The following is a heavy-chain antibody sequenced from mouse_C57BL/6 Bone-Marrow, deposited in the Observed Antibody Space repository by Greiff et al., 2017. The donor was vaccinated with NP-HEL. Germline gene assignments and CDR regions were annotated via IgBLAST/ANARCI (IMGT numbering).Heavy chain of an antibody. CDR1: GYAFTNYL. Sequence: QVQLQQSGAELVRPGTSVKVSCKASGYAFTNYLIEWVKQRPGQGLEWIGVINPGSGGPTYNEQFQGKATLTADKSSSTAYLQLSSLTSEDSAVYFCARGYSNYVDAMDYWGQGTSVTVSS. J-gene: IGHJ4*01. CDR2: INPGSGGP. V-gene: IGHV1-54*01. CDR3: ARGYSNYVDAMDY. D-gene: IGHD2-5*01.